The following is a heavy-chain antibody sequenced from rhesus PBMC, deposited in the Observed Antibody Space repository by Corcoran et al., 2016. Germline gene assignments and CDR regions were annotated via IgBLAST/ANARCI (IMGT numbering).Heavy chain of an antibody. CDR3: ARAVAAGQSY. V-gene: IGHV4S10*01. CDR1: GGSISDSYR. CDR2: IYGSSTST. Sequence: QVQLQESGPGVVKPSATLSLTCAVSGGSISDSYRWSWIRQPPGKGLEWIGYIYGSSTSTNYNPSLKSRVTISKDTSKNQFSLKLSSVTAADTAVYYCARAVAAGQSYWGQGVLVTVSS. J-gene: IGHJ4*01. D-gene: IGHD6-13*01.